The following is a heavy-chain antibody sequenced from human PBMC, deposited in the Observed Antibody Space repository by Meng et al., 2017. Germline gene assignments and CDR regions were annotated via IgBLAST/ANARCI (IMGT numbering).Heavy chain of an antibody. CDR2: INAYNGYT. CDR3: ATRGNPYLDC. J-gene: IGHJ4*02. V-gene: IGHV1-18*01. Sequence: QGQLVQCGAGVKKPGASLKVSCNASAHTLSSDGFAWVRQAPGQGLEWMGWINAYNGYTDYAQKFLGRVTLTTDTSTNTGYMELRSLTSDDTAVYYCATRGNPYLDCWGQGTLVTVSS. CDR1: AHTLSSDG.